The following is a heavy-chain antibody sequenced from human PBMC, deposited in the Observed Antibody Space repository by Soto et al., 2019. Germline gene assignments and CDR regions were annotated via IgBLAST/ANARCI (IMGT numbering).Heavy chain of an antibody. D-gene: IGHD2-2*01. V-gene: IGHV3-23*01. J-gene: IGHJ4*02. CDR2: ISGSGGST. CDR1: GFTFSSYA. CDR3: AKGRGYCSSTSCYVGSDY. Sequence: PGGSLRLSCAASGFTFSSYAMRWVRQAPGKGLEWVSAISGSGGSTYYADSVKGRFTISRDNSKNTLYLQMNSLRAEDTAVYYCAKGRGYCSSTSCYVGSDYWGQGTLVTVSS.